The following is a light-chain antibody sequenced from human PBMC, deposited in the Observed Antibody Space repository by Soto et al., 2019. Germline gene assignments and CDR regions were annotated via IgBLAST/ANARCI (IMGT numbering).Light chain of an antibody. V-gene: IGLV2-14*03. CDR2: DVS. CDR1: SSDIGAYNS. CDR3: ASYYTPRIRG. Sequence: QSALTQPASVSASPGQSITISCTGTSSDIGAYNSVSWYQQLPGKAPQLMIYDVSFRPSGISSRFSGSKSGHTASLTISGPRPEDEAYYYCASYYTPRIRGFRRRTKLTVL. J-gene: IGLJ2*01.